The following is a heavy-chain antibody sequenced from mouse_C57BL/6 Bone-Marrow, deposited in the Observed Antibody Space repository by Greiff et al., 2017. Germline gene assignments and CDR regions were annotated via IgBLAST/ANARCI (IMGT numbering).Heavy chain of an antibody. CDR1: GFSFNTYA. V-gene: IGHV10-1*01. D-gene: IGHD1-1*01. CDR2: IRSKSNNYAT. Sequence: EVKLVESGGGLVQPKGSLKLSCAASGFSFNTYAMNWVRQAPGKGLEWVARIRSKSNNYATYYADSVKDRFTISRDDSESMLYLQMNNFKTEDTVMYYCVRLYYGSSYGCYSIDYWGQGTSVTVSS. J-gene: IGHJ4*01. CDR3: VRLYYGSSYGCYSIDY.